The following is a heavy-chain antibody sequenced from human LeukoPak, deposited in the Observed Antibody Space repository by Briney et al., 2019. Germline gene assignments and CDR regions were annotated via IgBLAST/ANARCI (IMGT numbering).Heavy chain of an antibody. Sequence: GGSLRLSCAASGFTLSRHGMHWVRQAPGKGLDWVAFIRNDGSGQYYTDSVTGRFTISRDESKNALNLQMNSLRPEDTAVYYCAKGVGGSANYYYMDVWGKGTTVTVSS. J-gene: IGHJ6*03. CDR1: GFTLSRHG. V-gene: IGHV3-30*02. D-gene: IGHD3-10*01. CDR3: AKGVGGSANYYYMDV. CDR2: IRNDGSGQ.